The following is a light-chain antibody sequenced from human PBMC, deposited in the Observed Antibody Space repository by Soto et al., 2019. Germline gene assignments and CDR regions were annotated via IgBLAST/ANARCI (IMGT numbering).Light chain of an antibody. CDR2: AAS. CDR3: QKYNSAPWT. CDR1: QDIRSW. J-gene: IGKJ1*01. V-gene: IGKV1-27*01. Sequence: DIQVTQSPSSVSAPVGDRVTITCGASQDIRSWLAWYQQRPGKAPNLLIYAASTLQSGVPSRFSGSGSGTDFTLTISSLQPEDVATYYCQKYNSAPWTFGQGTKVDIK.